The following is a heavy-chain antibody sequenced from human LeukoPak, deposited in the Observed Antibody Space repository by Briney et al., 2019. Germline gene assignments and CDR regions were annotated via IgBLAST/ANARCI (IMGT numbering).Heavy chain of an antibody. CDR1: GYTFTSYY. J-gene: IGHJ3*02. Sequence: ASVKVSCKASGYTFTSYYMHWVRQAPGQGLEWMGIINPSGGSTSYAQKFQGRVTMTRDMSTSTVYMELSSLKAEDTAVYYCAKLTPTGDIQLWLEDAFDIWGQGTMVTVSS. D-gene: IGHD5-18*01. V-gene: IGHV1-46*01. CDR3: AKLTPTGDIQLWLEDAFDI. CDR2: INPSGGST.